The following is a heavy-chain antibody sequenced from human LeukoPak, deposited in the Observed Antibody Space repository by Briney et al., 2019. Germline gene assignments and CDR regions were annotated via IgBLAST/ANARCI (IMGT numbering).Heavy chain of an antibody. J-gene: IGHJ5*02. Sequence: ASVKVSCKASGYTFASYAISWVRQAPGQGLEWMGGIIPIFGTANYAQKFQGRVTITADESTSTAYMELSSLRSEDTAVYYCARDAVAGTYNWFDPWGQGTLVTVSS. D-gene: IGHD6-19*01. V-gene: IGHV1-69*13. CDR3: ARDAVAGTYNWFDP. CDR1: GYTFASYA. CDR2: IIPIFGTA.